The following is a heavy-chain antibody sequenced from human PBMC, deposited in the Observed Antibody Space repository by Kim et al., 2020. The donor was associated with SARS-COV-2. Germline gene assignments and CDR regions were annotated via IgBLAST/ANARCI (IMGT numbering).Heavy chain of an antibody. CDR2: IYSGGST. CDR1: GFTVSSNY. D-gene: IGHD3-10*01. J-gene: IGHJ6*04. Sequence: GGSLRLSCAASGFTVSSNYMSWVRQAPGKGLEWVSVIYSGGSTYYADSVKGRFTISRDNSKNTLYLQMNSLRAEDTAVYYCARDYYGSGSPLDVWGKGTTVTVSS. CDR3: ARDYYGSGSPLDV. V-gene: IGHV3-53*01.